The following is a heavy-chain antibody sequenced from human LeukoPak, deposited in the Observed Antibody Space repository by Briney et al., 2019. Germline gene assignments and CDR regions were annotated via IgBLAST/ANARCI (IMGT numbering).Heavy chain of an antibody. CDR1: GYTFTGYY. J-gene: IGHJ4*02. CDR2: INPNSGGT. D-gene: IGHD2-2*01. CDR3: ARGLGIVVVPAAPYYFDY. V-gene: IGHV1-2*02. Sequence: GASVKVSCKASGYTFTGYYMHWVRQAPGQGLEWMGWINPNSGGTNYAQKFQGRVTMTRDTSISTAYMELSRLRSDDTAVYYCARGLGIVVVPAAPYYFDYWGQGTLVTVSS.